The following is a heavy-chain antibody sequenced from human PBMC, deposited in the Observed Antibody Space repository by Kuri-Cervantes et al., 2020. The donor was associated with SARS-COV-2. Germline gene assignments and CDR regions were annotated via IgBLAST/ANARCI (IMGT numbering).Heavy chain of an antibody. CDR3: AKWDGYADK. CDR2: INPNSGVT. Sequence: ASVKVSCKASGYTFTSYDINWVRQATGQGLEWMGWINPNSGVTNYAQKSQGRVTMTRDTSISTAYMELSRLRPDDTAVYYCAKWDGYADKWGQGTLVTVSS. V-gene: IGHV1-2*02. CDR1: GYTFTSYD. D-gene: IGHD5-24*01. J-gene: IGHJ4*02.